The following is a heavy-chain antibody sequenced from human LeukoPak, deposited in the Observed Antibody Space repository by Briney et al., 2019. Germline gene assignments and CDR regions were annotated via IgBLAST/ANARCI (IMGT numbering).Heavy chain of an antibody. J-gene: IGHJ4*02. CDR3: ARSYYDSMAFDY. D-gene: IGHD3-22*01. CDR2: ISYDGSNK. CDR1: GFTFSTYA. V-gene: IGHV3-30-3*01. Sequence: GGSLRLSCAASGFTFSTYAMHWVRQAPGKGLEWVAVISYDGSNKYYADSVKGRFTISRDNSKNTLYLQMNSLRAEDTAVYYCARSYYDSMAFDYWGQGTLVTVSS.